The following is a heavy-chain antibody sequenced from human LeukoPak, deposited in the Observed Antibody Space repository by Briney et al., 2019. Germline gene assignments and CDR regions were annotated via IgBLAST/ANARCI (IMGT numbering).Heavy chain of an antibody. J-gene: IGHJ4*02. D-gene: IGHD3-22*01. Sequence: GGSLRLSCAASGFTFSDYYMSWVRQAPGKGLEWVAFIRYDGSNKYYADSVKGRFTISRDNSKNTLYLQMNSLRAEDTAVYYCAKDKALYYYDSSGFDYWGQGTLVTVSS. CDR2: IRYDGSNK. CDR3: AKDKALYYYDSSGFDY. CDR1: GFTFSDYY. V-gene: IGHV3-30*02.